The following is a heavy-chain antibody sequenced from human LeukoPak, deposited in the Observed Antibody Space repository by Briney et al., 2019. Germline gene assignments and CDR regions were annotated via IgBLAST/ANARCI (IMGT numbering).Heavy chain of an antibody. CDR1: GFTFSSYA. CDR2: ISGSGGST. J-gene: IGHJ3*01. D-gene: IGHD4-17*01. CDR3: AKDRDDYGDPDVFDV. Sequence: GGSLRVSCAASGFTFSSYAMGWVRQAPGKGLEWVSTISGSGGSTYYADSVKGRFTISRDNSKNTLYLRMSSLRAEDTAEYYCAKDRDDYGDPDVFDVWGQGTMVTVSS. V-gene: IGHV3-23*01.